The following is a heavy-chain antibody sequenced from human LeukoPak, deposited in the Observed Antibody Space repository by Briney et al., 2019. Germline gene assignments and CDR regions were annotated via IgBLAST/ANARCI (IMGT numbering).Heavy chain of an antibody. CDR1: GDSINSYY. D-gene: IGHD4-17*01. V-gene: IGHV4-59*01. CDR2: IYFSGTA. J-gene: IGHJ4*02. Sequence: SETLSLTCTVSGDSINSYYWSWIRQPAGKGLEWIGYIYFSGTANYNPSLKGRVTISVDTSKKQFSLSLRSVTAADTAVYYCARLGDYPLDYWGQGTLVTVSS. CDR3: ARLGDYPLDY.